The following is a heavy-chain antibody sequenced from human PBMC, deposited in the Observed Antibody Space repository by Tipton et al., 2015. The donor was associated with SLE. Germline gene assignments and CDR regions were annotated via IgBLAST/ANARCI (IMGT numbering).Heavy chain of an antibody. V-gene: IGHV3-74*01. CDR2: INTDETII. CDR3: VGGLGDY. D-gene: IGHD3/OR15-3a*01. Sequence: GSLRLSCAASGFTFSNYWMHWVRRAPGKGLVWVARINTDETIINYADSVKGRFTISRDNAKTRLYLQMNSLRVEDTAVYYCVGGLGDYWGQGTLVTVSS. CDR1: GFTFSNYW. J-gene: IGHJ4*02.